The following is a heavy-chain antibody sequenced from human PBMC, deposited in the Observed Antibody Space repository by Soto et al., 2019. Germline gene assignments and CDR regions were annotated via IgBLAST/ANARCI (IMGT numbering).Heavy chain of an antibody. CDR2: ISGSGGST. Sequence: TGGSLRLSCAASGFTFSSYAMSWVRQAPGKGLEWVSAISGSGGSTYYADSVKGRFTISRDNSKNTLYLQMNSLRAEDTAVYYCAKVFEYSSSWAAFDIWGQGTMVTVSS. V-gene: IGHV3-23*01. CDR1: GFTFSSYA. J-gene: IGHJ3*02. D-gene: IGHD6-6*01. CDR3: AKVFEYSSSWAAFDI.